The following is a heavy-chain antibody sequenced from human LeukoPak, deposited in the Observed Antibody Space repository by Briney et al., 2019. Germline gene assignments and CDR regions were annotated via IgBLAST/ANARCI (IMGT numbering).Heavy chain of an antibody. CDR2: IYYSGST. J-gene: IGHJ5*02. Sequence: PSETLSLTCTVSGGSISSYYWSWIRQPPGKGLEWIGYIYYSGSTNYNPSLKSRVTISVDTSKNQFSLKLSSVTAVDTAVYYCAREGAWAFDPWGQGTLVTVSS. CDR1: GGSISSYY. V-gene: IGHV4-59*01. CDR3: AREGAWAFDP. D-gene: IGHD3-16*01.